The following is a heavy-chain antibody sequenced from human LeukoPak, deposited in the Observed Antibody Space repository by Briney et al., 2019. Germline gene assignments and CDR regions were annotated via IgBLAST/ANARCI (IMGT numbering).Heavy chain of an antibody. D-gene: IGHD1-7*01. CDR1: GGSVSSGSYY. Sequence: PSETLSLTCTVSGGSVSSGSYYWSWIRQPPGKGLEWIGYIYYSGSTNYNPSLKSRVTISVDTSKNQFSLKLRSVTAADTAVYYCARVPGGGTAANWGQGTLVTVSS. CDR3: ARVPGGGTAAN. CDR2: IYYSGST. J-gene: IGHJ3*01. V-gene: IGHV4-61*01.